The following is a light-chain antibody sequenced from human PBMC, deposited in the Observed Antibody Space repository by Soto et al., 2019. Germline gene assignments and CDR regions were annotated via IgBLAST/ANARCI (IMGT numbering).Light chain of an antibody. CDR1: QSISNH. Sequence: DIQMTQSPSSLSASVEDRVIITCRASQSISNHLNWYQQKPGKDPKLLIFAASSLQSGVPSRFSGSRSGPDFTLTISSLQPEDFATYYCRQSYRSPPTFGQGTKVEIK. J-gene: IGKJ1*01. CDR2: AAS. CDR3: RQSYRSPPT. V-gene: IGKV1-39*01.